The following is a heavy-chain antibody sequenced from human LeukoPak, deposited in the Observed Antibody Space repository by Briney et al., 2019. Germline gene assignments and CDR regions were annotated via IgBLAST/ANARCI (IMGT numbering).Heavy chain of an antibody. J-gene: IGHJ4*02. CDR1: GGSFSGYY. D-gene: IGHD3-16*01. CDR3: ARVWGSGTFDY. Sequence: KPSETLSLTCAVYGGSFSGYYWSWIRQPPGKGLEWIGEINHSGSTNYNPSLKSRVTISVDTSKNQFSLKLSSVTAADTAVYYCARVWGSGTFDYWGQGTLVTASS. CDR2: INHSGST. V-gene: IGHV4-34*01.